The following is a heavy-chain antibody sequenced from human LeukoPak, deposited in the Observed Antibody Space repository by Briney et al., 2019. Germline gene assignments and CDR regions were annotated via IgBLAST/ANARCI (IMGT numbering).Heavy chain of an antibody. CDR1: GFTVSSNY. Sequence: GGSLRLSCAASGFTVSSNYMSWVRQAPGKGLEGVSVIYSGGNTYYADSVKGRFTISRDNSKNTLYLQMNSLRAEDTAVYYCARDMAVGATPFDYWGQGTLVTVSS. V-gene: IGHV3-66*01. J-gene: IGHJ4*02. D-gene: IGHD1-26*01. CDR3: ARDMAVGATPFDY. CDR2: IYSGGNT.